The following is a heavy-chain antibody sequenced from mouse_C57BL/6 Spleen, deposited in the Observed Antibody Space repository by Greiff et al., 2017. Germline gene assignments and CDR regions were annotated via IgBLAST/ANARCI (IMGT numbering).Heavy chain of an antibody. CDR3: ARGDGNYEGYAMDY. J-gene: IGHJ4*01. CDR1: GYTFTSYW. V-gene: IGHV1-55*01. CDR2: IYPGSGST. D-gene: IGHD2-1*01. Sequence: QVQLQQPGAELVKPGASVKMSCKASGYTFTSYWITWVKQRPGQGLEWIGDIYPGSGSTNYNEKFKSKATLTVDTSSSTAYMQLSSLTSEDSAVYYGARGDGNYEGYAMDYWGQGTSVTVSS.